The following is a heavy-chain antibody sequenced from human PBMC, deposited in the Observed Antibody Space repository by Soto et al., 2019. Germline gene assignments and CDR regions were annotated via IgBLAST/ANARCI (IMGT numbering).Heavy chain of an antibody. V-gene: IGHV1-58*01. CDR3: AYYDILTGYSDY. J-gene: IGHJ4*02. CDR2: IVVGSGNT. CDR1: GFTFTSSA. Sequence: ASVKVSCKASGFTFTSSAVQWVRQARGQRLEWIGWIVVGSGNTNYAQKFQERVTITRDMSTSTAYMELSSLRSEDTAVYYCAYYDILTGYSDYWGQGTLVTVSS. D-gene: IGHD3-9*01.